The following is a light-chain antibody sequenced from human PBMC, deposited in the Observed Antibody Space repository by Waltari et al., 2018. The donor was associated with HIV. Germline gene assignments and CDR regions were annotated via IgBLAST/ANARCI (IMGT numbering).Light chain of an antibody. CDR2: EVG. J-gene: IGLJ1*01. CDR3: ASYTSSNTLYV. CDR1: SSDVGGYDY. V-gene: IGLV2-14*01. Sequence: QSALTQPASVSGSPGQSITFSCTGTSSDVGGYDYVSWYQQHPGKAPKLMIYEVGHRPSGVSYRFSGSKSGNTASLPISGLQAEDEADDYCASYTSSNTLYVFGTGTKVTVL.